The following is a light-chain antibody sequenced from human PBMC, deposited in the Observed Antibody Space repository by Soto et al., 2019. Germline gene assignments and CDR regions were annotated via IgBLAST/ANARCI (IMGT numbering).Light chain of an antibody. V-gene: IGKV1-39*01. J-gene: IGKJ4*01. CDR2: ATS. Sequence: DIPMTQSPSSLSASVGDRVTITCRASQSISSNLNWYQQKPGKAPKLLIYATSSLQSGVPSRFSGGGSGTDFTLPISSLQPEDFATYSCQQSYSTPLTFGGGTKVEIK. CDR3: QQSYSTPLT. CDR1: QSISSN.